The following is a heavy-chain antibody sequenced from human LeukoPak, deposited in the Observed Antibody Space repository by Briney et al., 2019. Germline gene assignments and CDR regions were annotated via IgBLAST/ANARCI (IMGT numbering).Heavy chain of an antibody. Sequence: PSETLSLTCTVSGGSISSYYWSWIRQPAGKGLEWIGRIYTSGSTNYNPSLKSRVTISVDTSKNQFSLKLSSVTAADTAVYYCARGSVGATNGDQYYFDYWGQGTLVTVSS. CDR3: ARGSVGATNGDQYYFDY. D-gene: IGHD1-26*01. CDR1: GGSISSYY. J-gene: IGHJ4*02. CDR2: IYTSGST. V-gene: IGHV4-4*07.